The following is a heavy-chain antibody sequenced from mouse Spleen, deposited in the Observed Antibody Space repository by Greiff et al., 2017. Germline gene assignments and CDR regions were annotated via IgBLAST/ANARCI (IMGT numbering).Heavy chain of an antibody. J-gene: IGHJ1*03. D-gene: IGHD1-1*01. CDR3: AITTVGYFDV. CDR1: GFTFSDYG. CDR2: ISSGSSTI. Sequence: EVKLVESGGGLVKPGGSLKLSCAASGFTFSDYGMHWVRQAPEKGLEWVAYISSGSSTIYYADTVKGRFTISRDNAKNTLFLQMTSLRSEDTAMYYCAITTVGYFDVWGTGTTVTVSS. V-gene: IGHV5-17*01.